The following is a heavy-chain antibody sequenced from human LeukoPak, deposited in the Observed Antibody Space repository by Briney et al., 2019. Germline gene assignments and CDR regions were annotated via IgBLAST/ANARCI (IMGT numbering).Heavy chain of an antibody. CDR2: ISSSSATI. CDR1: RSTFSS. Sequence: GGSLRLSCAASRSTFSSFSTYDFTWVRQAPGKGLEWVSYISSSSATIYYADSVKGRFTVSRDNAKNSLYLQMNSLRAEDTAIYYCARDLVSGAYTFDIWGQGTMVTVSS. J-gene: IGHJ3*02. V-gene: IGHV3-48*03. CDR3: ARDLVSGAYTFDI. D-gene: IGHD3-16*01.